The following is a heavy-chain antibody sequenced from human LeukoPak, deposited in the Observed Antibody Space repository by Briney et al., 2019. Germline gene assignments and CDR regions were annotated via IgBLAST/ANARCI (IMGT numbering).Heavy chain of an antibody. J-gene: IGHJ5*02. CDR3: ATIRTGVNT. Sequence: ASVKVSCKVSGYTLTELSMHWVRQAPGKGLEWMGAFDPEDGEIIYAQKFQGRVTMTEDTSSDTAYMDLSSLRSEDTAVYCCATIRTGVNTWGQGTLVTVSS. V-gene: IGHV1-24*01. D-gene: IGHD2-8*02. CDR1: GYTLTELS. CDR2: FDPEDGEI.